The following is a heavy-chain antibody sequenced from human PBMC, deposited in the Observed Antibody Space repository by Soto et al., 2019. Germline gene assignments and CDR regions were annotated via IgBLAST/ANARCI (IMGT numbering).Heavy chain of an antibody. D-gene: IGHD3-22*01. CDR3: ARQGRNTKIVLVKRYAADF. CDR1: SGSFSSTSYH. CDR2: IYYDGPT. J-gene: IGHJ6*02. Sequence: NPGGTLTLTCTVPSGSFSSTSYHWACIRQRTGKGLEWIGAIYYDGPTYYTASHTSRASKSVDTSKTQSSRKANSRTAAHTGVYFCARQGRNTKIVLVKRYAADFWGQGTAVTVSS. V-gene: IGHV4-39*01.